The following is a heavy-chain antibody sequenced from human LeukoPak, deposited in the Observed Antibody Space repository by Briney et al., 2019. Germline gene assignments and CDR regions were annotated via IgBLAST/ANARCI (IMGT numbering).Heavy chain of an antibody. V-gene: IGHV3-74*01. Sequence: PGGSLRLSCAASGFTLSSSWVYWVRQAPGKGLMWVSRTNADGSSTDYADSVKGRFTISRDNAKNTLYLQMNSLRAEDTAVYYCATSRYCSGASCSYHWGQGTLVTVSS. CDR2: TNADGSST. CDR3: ATSRYCSGASCSYH. D-gene: IGHD2-15*01. J-gene: IGHJ5*02. CDR1: GFTLSSSW.